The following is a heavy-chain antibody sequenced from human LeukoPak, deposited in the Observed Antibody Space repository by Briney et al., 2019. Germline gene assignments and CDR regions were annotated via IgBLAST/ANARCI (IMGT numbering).Heavy chain of an antibody. D-gene: IGHD2-15*01. CDR3: ASGPQVGYCSGGSCYHFDY. Sequence: ASVKVSRKASGYTFTTYYMHWVRQAPGQGLEWMGIINPSGGSTSYAHRFQGRVTMTRDTSTSTVYMEVSSLRSEDTAVYYCASGPQVGYCSGGSCYHFDYWGQGTLVTVSS. CDR1: GYTFTTYY. CDR2: INPSGGST. J-gene: IGHJ4*02. V-gene: IGHV1-46*01.